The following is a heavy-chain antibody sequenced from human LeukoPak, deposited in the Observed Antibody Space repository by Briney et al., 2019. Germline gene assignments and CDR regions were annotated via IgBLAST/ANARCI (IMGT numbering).Heavy chain of an antibody. CDR1: GFSLSTSGVG. CDR3: AHTAPSPTMVRGAPRPFQH. Sequence: SGPTLVNPTQTLTLTCTFSGFSLSTSGVGVGWIRQPPGKALEWLALIYWDDDKRYSPSLKSRLTITKDTSKNQVVLTMTNMDPVDTATYYCAHTAPSPTMVRGAPRPFQHWGQGTLVTVPS. V-gene: IGHV2-5*02. D-gene: IGHD3-10*01. CDR2: IYWDDDK. J-gene: IGHJ1*01.